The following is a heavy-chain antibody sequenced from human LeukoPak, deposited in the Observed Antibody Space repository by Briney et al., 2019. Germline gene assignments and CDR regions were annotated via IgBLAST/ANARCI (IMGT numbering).Heavy chain of an antibody. CDR3: AIISVIGLYFDF. J-gene: IGHJ4*02. D-gene: IGHD3-10*01. CDR1: GGSISSGRNY. Sequence: PSETLSLTCNVSGGSISSGRNYWSWIRQPAGKGLEWIGRFYPTGSTNYNPSFKSRVTISVDTSKNQFSLKLSSVTAADTAVYYCAIISVIGLYFDFWGQGTLVTVSS. CDR2: FYPTGST. V-gene: IGHV4-61*02.